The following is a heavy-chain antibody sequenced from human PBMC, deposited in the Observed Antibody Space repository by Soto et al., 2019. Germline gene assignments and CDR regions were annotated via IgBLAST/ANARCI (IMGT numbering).Heavy chain of an antibody. CDR2: IWYDGSNK. V-gene: IGHV3-33*01. Sequence: QVQLVESGGGVVQPGRSLRLSCAASGFTFSSYGMHWVRQAPGKGLEWVAVIWYDGSNKYYADSVKGRFTISRDNSKNTLYLQMNSLRAEDTAVYYCAIQGTALYYYYMDVWGKGTTVTVSS. CDR3: AIQGTALYYYYMDV. CDR1: GFTFSSYG. D-gene: IGHD3-10*01. J-gene: IGHJ6*03.